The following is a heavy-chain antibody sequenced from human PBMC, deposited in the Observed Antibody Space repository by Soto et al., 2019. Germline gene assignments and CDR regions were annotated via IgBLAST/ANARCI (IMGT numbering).Heavy chain of an antibody. CDR1: GGSIGSYH. V-gene: IGHV4-59*01. J-gene: IGHJ5*02. Sequence: QVLLQESGPGQVKSSEILSLTCTVSGGSIGSYHWSWVRQPPGKGLEWIASVYYTGTTNYNPSLGSRVTISIDAPENQISLKLTSVTAADTAFYYCARDTVLTGMFDLWGQGTLVTFSS. CDR3: ARDTVLTGMFDL. CDR2: VYYTGTT. D-gene: IGHD4-17*01.